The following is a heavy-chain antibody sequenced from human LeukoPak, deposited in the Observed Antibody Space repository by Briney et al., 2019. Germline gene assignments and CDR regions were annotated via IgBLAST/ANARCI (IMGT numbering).Heavy chain of an antibody. CDR3: AKAPLTGYYVGADAFDI. J-gene: IGHJ3*02. V-gene: IGHV3-48*03. CDR1: GFTFSSSE. CDR2: IDTTGTTI. Sequence: GGSLRLSCAASGFTFSSSEMNWVRQAPGKGLEWVSYIDTTGTTIYYADSVKGRFTFTRDNSKKSVYLQMNSLRDEDTAVYYCAKAPLTGYYVGADAFDIWGQGTKITVSS. D-gene: IGHD3-9*01.